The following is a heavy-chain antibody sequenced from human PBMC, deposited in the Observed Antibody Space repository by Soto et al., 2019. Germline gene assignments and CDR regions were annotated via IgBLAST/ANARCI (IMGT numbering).Heavy chain of an antibody. J-gene: IGHJ6*02. D-gene: IGHD2-2*01. V-gene: IGHV4-39*01. Sequence: SETLSLTCTVSGGSISSSSYYWGWIRQPPGKGLEWIGSIYYSGSTYYNPSLKSRVTISVDTSKNQFSLKLSSVTAADTAVYYCALEDIVVVPAATGNYYYYGMDVWGQGTTVTVSS. CDR3: ALEDIVVVPAATGNYYYYGMDV. CDR1: GGSISSSSYY. CDR2: IYYSGST.